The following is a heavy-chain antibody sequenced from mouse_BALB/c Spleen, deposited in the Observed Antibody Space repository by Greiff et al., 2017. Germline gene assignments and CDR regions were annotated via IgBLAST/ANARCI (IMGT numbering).Heavy chain of an antibody. CDR1: GFTFTDYY. Sequence: EVMLVESGGGLVQPGGSLRLSCATSGFTFTDYYMSWVRQPPGKALEWLGFIRNKANGYTTEYSASVKGRFTISRDNSQSILYLQMNTLRAEDSATYYCARGGGYDGGDYWGQGTTLTVSS. CDR2: IRNKANGYTT. V-gene: IGHV7-3*02. CDR3: ARGGGYDGGDY. J-gene: IGHJ2*01. D-gene: IGHD2-2*01.